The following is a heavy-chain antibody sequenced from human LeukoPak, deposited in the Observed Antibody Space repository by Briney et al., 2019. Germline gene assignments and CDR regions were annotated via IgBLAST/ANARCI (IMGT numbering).Heavy chain of an antibody. CDR2: ISSSSYI. D-gene: IGHD3-22*01. CDR3: ASKLSRQVSSGRGD. CDR1: GFTISSNY. J-gene: IGHJ4*02. V-gene: IGHV3-69-1*01. Sequence: NSGGSLRLSCAASGFTISSNYMSWVRQAPGKGLEWVSSISSSSYIYYADSVKGRFTISTENANYSLYLQMRGLRAEETTMECSASKLSRQVSSGRGDWGQGTLVTVSS.